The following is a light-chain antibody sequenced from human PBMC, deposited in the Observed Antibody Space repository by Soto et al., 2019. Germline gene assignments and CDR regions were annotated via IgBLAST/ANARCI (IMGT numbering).Light chain of an antibody. V-gene: IGKV1-5*03. CDR1: QTISSW. CDR2: KAS. J-gene: IGKJ1*01. CDR3: QHYNSYSEA. Sequence: DIKMTQSPSTLSGSVGDRVTITCRASQTISSWLAWYQQKPGKAPKLLIYKASTLKSGVPSRFSGSGSGTEFTLTISSLQPDDFATNCCQHYNSYSEAFGQGTKVELK.